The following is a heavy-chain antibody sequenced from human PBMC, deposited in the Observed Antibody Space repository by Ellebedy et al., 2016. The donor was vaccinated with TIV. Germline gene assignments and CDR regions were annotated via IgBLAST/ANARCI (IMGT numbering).Heavy chain of an antibody. V-gene: IGHV3-30*18. J-gene: IGHJ4*02. CDR3: VKGSRTAGTLFDY. D-gene: IGHD6-13*01. CDR1: GFTFSDYV. CDR2: ISSDGSIP. Sequence: GESLKISXAASGFTFSDYVMHWVRQAPGKGLEWVPGISSDGSIPYYTASLRGRFTISRDNSRNSLFLQMNSLRTEDTALYYCVKGSRTAGTLFDYWGQGTLVTVSS.